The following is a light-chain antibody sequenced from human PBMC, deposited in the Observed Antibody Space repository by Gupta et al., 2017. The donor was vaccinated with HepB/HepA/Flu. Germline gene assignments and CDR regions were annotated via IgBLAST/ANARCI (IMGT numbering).Light chain of an antibody. CDR1: SSNIGAGYD. V-gene: IGLV1-40*01. Sequence: SVLTPPPSVSGAPGQRVTLSCTGSSSNIGAGYDVHWYQPLPGTAPKLLIYGNSNRPSGVTDRFSGSKSGTAASLAITGLQAEDEADYYCQSYDSSLRCRDVVVGGGTKLTVL. J-gene: IGLJ2*01. CDR3: QSYDSSLRCRDVV. CDR2: GNS.